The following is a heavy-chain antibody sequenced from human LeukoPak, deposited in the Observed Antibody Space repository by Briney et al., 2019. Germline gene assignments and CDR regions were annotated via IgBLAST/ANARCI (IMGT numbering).Heavy chain of an antibody. Sequence: GGSLRLSCAASGLTFSSNYMSWVRQAPGKGLEWVSIIYSGGSTFYADSVKGRFTISRDNSKNTLYLQMNSLRAEDTAVYYCARSDFWSGYGYYYYGMDVWGQGTTVTVSS. J-gene: IGHJ6*02. CDR3: ARSDFWSGYGYYYYGMDV. CDR2: IYSGGST. V-gene: IGHV3-53*05. D-gene: IGHD3-3*01. CDR1: GLTFSSNY.